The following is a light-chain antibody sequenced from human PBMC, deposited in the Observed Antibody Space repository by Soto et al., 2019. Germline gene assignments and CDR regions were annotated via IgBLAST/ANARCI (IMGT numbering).Light chain of an antibody. Sequence: EIVLTQSPGTLSLSPGERATLSCRASQSVSSSYLAWYQQKPGQAPRLLIYGASSRATGIPDRFSGSGSGTDFTLTISRREPEDFAAYYCQQYGSSLFTFGPGTKVDIK. CDR1: QSVSSSY. J-gene: IGKJ3*01. V-gene: IGKV3-20*01. CDR3: QQYGSSLFT. CDR2: GAS.